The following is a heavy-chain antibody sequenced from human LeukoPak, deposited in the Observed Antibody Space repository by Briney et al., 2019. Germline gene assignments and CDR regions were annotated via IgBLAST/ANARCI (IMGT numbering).Heavy chain of an antibody. CDR3: ASGYCYYDSSGYPLFGFDY. CDR1: GGSISSSSYY. CDR2: IYYSGST. V-gene: IGHV4-39*07. J-gene: IGHJ4*02. D-gene: IGHD3-22*01. Sequence: KPSETLSLTCTVSGGSISSSSYYWGWIRQPPGKGLEWIGSIYYSGSTYYNPSLKSRVTISVDTSKNQFSLKLSSVTAADTAVYYCASGYCYYDSSGYPLFGFDYWGQGTLVTVSS.